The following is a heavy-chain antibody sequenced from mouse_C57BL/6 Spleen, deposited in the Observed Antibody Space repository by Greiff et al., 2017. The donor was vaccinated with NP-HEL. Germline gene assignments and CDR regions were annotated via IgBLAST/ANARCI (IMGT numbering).Heavy chain of an antibody. Sequence: QVQLQQPGAELVKPGASVKLSCKASGSTFTSYWMQWVKQRPGQGLEWIGEIDPSDSYTNSTQKFKGKATLTVDPSSSTAYMQLSSLTSEDAAVYYCARGLLPWYFDVWGTGTTVTVSS. CDR2: IDPSDSYT. CDR3: ARGLLPWYFDV. D-gene: IGHD2-10*01. CDR1: GSTFTSYW. V-gene: IGHV1-50*01. J-gene: IGHJ1*03.